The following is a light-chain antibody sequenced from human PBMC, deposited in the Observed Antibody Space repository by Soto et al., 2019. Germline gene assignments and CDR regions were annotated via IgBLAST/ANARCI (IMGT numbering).Light chain of an antibody. J-gene: IGLJ1*01. V-gene: IGLV1-40*01. Sequence: QSVLTQPPSVSGAPGQRVTISCTGSSSNIGAGYDVHWYQQLPGTAPKPLIYGNSNRPSEVPDRFSGSKSGTSASLAITGLQAEDEADYYCQSYDSSLSGSLFGTGTKVTVL. CDR2: GNS. CDR3: QSYDSSLSGSL. CDR1: SSNIGAGYD.